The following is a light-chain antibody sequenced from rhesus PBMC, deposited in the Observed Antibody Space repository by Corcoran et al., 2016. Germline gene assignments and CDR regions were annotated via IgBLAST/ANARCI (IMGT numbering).Light chain of an antibody. V-gene: IGKV1-33*02. CDR1: QGISSW. J-gene: IGKJ1*01. Sequence: DIQMTQSPSSLSASVGDRVTITCQASQGISSWLAWYQQKPGTAPKLLIYAASSLQSGVPSSFRGSGSETDFTLPISSMQPEDFTTYYCQQHNSYPPTFGQGTKVEIK. CDR3: QQHNSYPPT. CDR2: AAS.